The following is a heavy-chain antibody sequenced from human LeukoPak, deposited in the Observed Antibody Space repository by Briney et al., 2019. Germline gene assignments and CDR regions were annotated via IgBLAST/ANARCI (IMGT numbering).Heavy chain of an antibody. V-gene: IGHV3-30*18. D-gene: IGHD3-9*01. CDR3: AKVLARENDILTGYPFDY. Sequence: GRSLGLSCAASGFTFSSYGMHWVRQAPGKGLEWVAVISYDGSNKYYADSVKGRFTISRDNSKNTLYLQVNSLRAEDTAVYYCAKVLARENDILTGYPFDYWGQGTLVTVSS. CDR1: GFTFSSYG. CDR2: ISYDGSNK. J-gene: IGHJ4*02.